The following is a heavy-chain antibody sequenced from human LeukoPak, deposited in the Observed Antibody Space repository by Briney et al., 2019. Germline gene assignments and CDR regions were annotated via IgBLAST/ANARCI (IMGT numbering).Heavy chain of an antibody. CDR3: ATDLGGYSGYDFASFDY. V-gene: IGHV4-39*01. D-gene: IGHD5-12*01. Sequence: SETLSLTCTVSGGSISSSIYYWGWIRQPPGKGLEWIGSIHYSGSTYYNPSLKSRVTISVDTSKNQFSLRVSSVTAADTAVYYCATDLGGYSGYDFASFDYWGQGTLVTVSS. CDR1: GGSISSSIYY. J-gene: IGHJ4*02. CDR2: IHYSGST.